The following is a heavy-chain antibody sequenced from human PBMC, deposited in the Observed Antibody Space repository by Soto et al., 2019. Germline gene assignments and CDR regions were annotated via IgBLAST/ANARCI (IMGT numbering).Heavy chain of an antibody. D-gene: IGHD2-21*02. V-gene: IGHV4-59*01. CDR2: IYYSGST. CDR1: GSSSRSYY. CDR3: GRWSNYYSAAFDI. J-gene: IGHJ3*02. Sequence: LETLSLTWTVSGSSSRSYYWNWIRQPPGKGLEWLGYIYYSGSTNYNPSLKSRVTISVDTSKNQFSLKLSSVTAADTAVYYCGRWSNYYSAAFDIWGQGTIVTVSS.